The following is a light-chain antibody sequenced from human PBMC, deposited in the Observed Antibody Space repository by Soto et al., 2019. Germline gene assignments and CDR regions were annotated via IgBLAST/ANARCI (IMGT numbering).Light chain of an antibody. J-gene: IGLJ1*01. CDR3: SSYTSSSTPYA. CDR1: SSDVVCYNY. V-gene: IGLV2-14*01. CDR2: DVS. Sequence: QSTLTQPVFLSGSAVQSITISCTGISSDVVCYNYVSWYQQHPGKAPKLMIYDVSNRPSGVSNRFSGSKSGNTASLTISGLQAEDEADYYCSSYTSSSTPYAFGTGT.